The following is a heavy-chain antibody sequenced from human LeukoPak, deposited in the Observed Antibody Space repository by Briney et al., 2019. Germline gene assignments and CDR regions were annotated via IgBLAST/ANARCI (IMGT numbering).Heavy chain of an antibody. CDR1: GYTLTELS. Sequence: ASVKVSCKVSGYTLTELSMHWVRQAPGKGLEWMGGFDPEDGETIYAQKFQGRVTMTEDTSTDTAYMELSSLRSEDTAVYYCATDRPQWFGELLPFDYWGQGTLVTVSS. CDR2: FDPEDGET. CDR3: ATDRPQWFGELLPFDY. J-gene: IGHJ4*02. D-gene: IGHD3-10*01. V-gene: IGHV1-24*01.